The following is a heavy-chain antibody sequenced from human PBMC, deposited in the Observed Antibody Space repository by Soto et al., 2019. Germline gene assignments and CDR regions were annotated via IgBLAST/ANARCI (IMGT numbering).Heavy chain of an antibody. J-gene: IGHJ6*03. CDR1: GFTFSSYW. V-gene: IGHV3-7*01. CDR3: ARCFSRRLYYYYYYMDV. D-gene: IGHD6-13*01. Sequence: GGSLRLSCAASGFTFSSYWMSWVRQAPGKGLEWVANIKQDGSEKYYVDSVKGRFTISRDNAKNSLYLQMNSLRAEDTAVYYCARCFSRRLYYYYYYMDVWGKGTTVTVSS. CDR2: IKQDGSEK.